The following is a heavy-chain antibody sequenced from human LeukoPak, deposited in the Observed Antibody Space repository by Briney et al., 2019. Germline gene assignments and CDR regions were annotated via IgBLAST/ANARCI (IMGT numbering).Heavy chain of an antibody. J-gene: IGHJ3*02. CDR2: ISAYNGNT. CDR3: AREMTYYDFWSGYFLRDGPKPDAFDI. D-gene: IGHD3-3*01. Sequence: GASVKVSCKASGYTFTSYGISWVRQAPGQGLEWMGWISAYNGNTNHAQKLQGRVTMTRDTSTSTVYMELSSLRSEDTAVYYCAREMTYYDFWSGYFLRDGPKPDAFDIWGQGTMVTVSS. V-gene: IGHV1-18*01. CDR1: GYTFTSYG.